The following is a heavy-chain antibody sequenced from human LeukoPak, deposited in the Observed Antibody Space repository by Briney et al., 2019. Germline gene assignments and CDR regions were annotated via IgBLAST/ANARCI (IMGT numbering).Heavy chain of an antibody. D-gene: IGHD4-17*01. J-gene: IGHJ4*02. CDR3: AAAGDDYGDYVFDW. CDR1: GFTFTNSA. V-gene: IGHV1-58*02. Sequence: SVKVSCKASGFTFTNSAMQWVRQARGQRLEWIGWIVVGSGNTNYAQKFQERVTITRDMSTSTAYMELSSLRSEDTAVYYCAAAGDDYGDYVFDWWGRGSPVTVSS. CDR2: IVVGSGNT.